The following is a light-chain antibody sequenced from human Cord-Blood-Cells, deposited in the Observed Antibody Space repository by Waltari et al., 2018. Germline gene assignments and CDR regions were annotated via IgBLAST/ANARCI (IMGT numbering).Light chain of an antibody. J-gene: IGKJ3*01. Sequence: EIVLTQYPATLSLSPGERATLSCRASQSVGSYLAWYQQKPGQAPRLRIYDASNRATGIPARFSGSGSGTDFTLTISSLEPEDFAVYYCQQRSNWPPFTFGPGTKVDIK. CDR2: DAS. CDR3: QQRSNWPPFT. CDR1: QSVGSY. V-gene: IGKV3-11*01.